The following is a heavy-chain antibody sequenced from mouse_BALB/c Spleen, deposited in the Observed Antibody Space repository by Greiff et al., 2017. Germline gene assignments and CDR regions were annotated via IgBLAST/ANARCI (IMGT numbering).Heavy chain of an antibody. CDR2: INPSNGRT. CDR1: GYTFTSYW. J-gene: IGHJ4*01. V-gene: IGHV1S81*02. Sequence: QVQLQQPGAELVKPGASVNLSCKASGYTFTSYWMHWVKQRPGQGLEWIGEINPSNGRTNYNEKFKSKATLTVDKSSSTAYMQLSSLTSEDSAVYYCARGGYAMDYWGQGTSVTVSS. CDR3: ARGGYAMDY.